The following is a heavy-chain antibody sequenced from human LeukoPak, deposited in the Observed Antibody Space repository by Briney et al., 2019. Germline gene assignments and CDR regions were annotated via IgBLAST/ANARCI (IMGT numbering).Heavy chain of an antibody. D-gene: IGHD3-22*01. CDR3: ARDRRRYYDSSGLRDDAFDI. V-gene: IGHV3-74*01. J-gene: IGHJ3*02. CDR1: GFTFSSYW. Sequence: PGGSLRLSCAASGFTFSSYWMHWVRQAPGKGLVWVSRINSDGSSTSYADSVKGRFTISRDNAKNTLYLQMNSLRAEDTAVYYCARDRRRYYDSSGLRDDAFDIWGQGTMVTVSS. CDR2: INSDGSST.